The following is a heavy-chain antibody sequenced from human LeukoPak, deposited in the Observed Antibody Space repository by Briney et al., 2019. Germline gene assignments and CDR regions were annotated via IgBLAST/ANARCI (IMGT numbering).Heavy chain of an antibody. CDR3: APETDY. D-gene: IGHD1-14*01. V-gene: IGHV3-43*02. J-gene: IGHJ4*02. CDR2: IRGDGGST. Sequence: PSRRSLRLSCAASGITFEDYAMHWVRQAPGKGLEWVSLIRGDGGSTYYADSVKGRFTISRDNSKNSLYLQMDSLRTEDTALYYCAPETDYWGQGTLVTVFS. CDR1: GITFEDYA.